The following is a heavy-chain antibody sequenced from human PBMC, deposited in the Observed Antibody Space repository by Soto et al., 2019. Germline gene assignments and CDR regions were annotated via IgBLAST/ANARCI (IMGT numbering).Heavy chain of an antibody. CDR1: GGSISSGGYY. D-gene: IGHD3-10*01. CDR2: IYYSGST. CDR3: ARGPVRGVVHFDY. V-gene: IGHV4-31*03. Sequence: SETLSLTCTVSGGSISSGGYYWSWIRQHPGKGLEWIGYIYYSGSTYYNPSLKSRVTISVDTSKNQFSLKLSSVTAADTAVYYCARGPVRGVVHFDYWGQGTLVTVSS. J-gene: IGHJ4*02.